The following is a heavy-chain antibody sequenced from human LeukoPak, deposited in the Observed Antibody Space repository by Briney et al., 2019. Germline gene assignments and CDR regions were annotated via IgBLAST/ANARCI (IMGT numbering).Heavy chain of an antibody. Sequence: GGSLRHSCAASGFTFSSYARSWVRQAPGKGLEWISNISGSGGRSRTYYADSVKGRFTISRDNSKNTLYLQMNSLRAEDTAVYYCAKSGLNRFDYWGQGTLVTVSS. D-gene: IGHD2-15*01. CDR3: AKSGLNRFDY. J-gene: IGHJ4*02. CDR1: GFTFSSYA. CDR2: ISGSGGRSRT. V-gene: IGHV3-23*01.